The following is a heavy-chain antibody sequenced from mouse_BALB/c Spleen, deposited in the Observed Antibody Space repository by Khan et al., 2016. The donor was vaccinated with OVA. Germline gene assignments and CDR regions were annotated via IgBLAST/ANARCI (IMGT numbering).Heavy chain of an antibody. J-gene: IGHJ4*01. CDR1: GFSFTNYG. CDR2: IWSDGST. D-gene: IGHD2-10*01. CDR3: ARQPYFHYYIMDY. V-gene: IGHV2-6-1*01. Sequence: QVQLKESGPGLVAPSQSLSITCTISGFSFTNYGIHWVRQPPGKGLEWLVVIWSDGSTSYNSALKSRLSISRDNSKSQVFLRMSSLQTDDTAMYYCARQPYFHYYIMDYWGQGTSVIVSS.